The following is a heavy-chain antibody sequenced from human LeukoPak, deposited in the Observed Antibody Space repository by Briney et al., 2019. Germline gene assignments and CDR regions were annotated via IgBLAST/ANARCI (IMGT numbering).Heavy chain of an antibody. D-gene: IGHD1-1*01. CDR1: GFTFSSYS. J-gene: IGHJ5*02. CDR3: AREGTTGLDWFDP. CDR2: ISSSTNNI. V-gene: IGHV3-21*01. Sequence: GGSLRLSCAASGFTFSSYSMNWVRQAPGKGLEWVSSISSSTNNINYADSVKGRFTISRDNAKNSLYLQMNSLRAEDTAVYYCAREGTTGLDWFDPWGQGTLVTASS.